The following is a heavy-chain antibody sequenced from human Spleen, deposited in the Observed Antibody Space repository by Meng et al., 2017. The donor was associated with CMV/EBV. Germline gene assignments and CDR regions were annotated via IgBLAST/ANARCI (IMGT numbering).Heavy chain of an antibody. CDR1: GYTFTGYY. J-gene: IGHJ6*02. D-gene: IGHD3-22*01. Sequence: ASVKVSCKASGYTFTGYYMHWVRQAPGQGLEWMGWINPDSGGTNYAQKFRGRVTMTRDTSISTACMELSRLRSDDTAVYYCARALYDRTVRMAYYGMDVWGQGTTVTVSS. V-gene: IGHV1-2*02. CDR2: INPDSGGT. CDR3: ARALYDRTVRMAYYGMDV.